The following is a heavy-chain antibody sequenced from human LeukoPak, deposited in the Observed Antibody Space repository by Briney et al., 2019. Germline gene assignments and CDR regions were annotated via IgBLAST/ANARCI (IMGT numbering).Heavy chain of an antibody. J-gene: IGHJ4*02. D-gene: IGHD3-22*01. CDR1: GFTSSNYA. CDR3: ARDYYDSSGPIDY. Sequence: GGSLRLSCAASGFTSSNYAMHWVRQAPGKGLEWVAVISYDGSNKYYADSVKGRFTISRDNSKNTLYLQMNSLRAEDTAVYYCARDYYDSSGPIDYWGQGTLVTVSS. V-gene: IGHV3-30-3*01. CDR2: ISYDGSNK.